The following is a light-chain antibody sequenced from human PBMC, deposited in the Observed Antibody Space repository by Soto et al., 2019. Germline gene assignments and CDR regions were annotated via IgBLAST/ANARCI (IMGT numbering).Light chain of an antibody. CDR2: GAS. CDR1: QSVSSSY. CDR3: QQYGSSPLLT. J-gene: IGKJ1*01. V-gene: IGKV3-20*01. Sequence: EIVLTQSPGTLSLSPGERAPLSCRASQSVSSSYLAWYQQKPGQAPRLLIYGASSRATGIPDRFSGSGSGTDFTLTISRLDPEDFAVYYCQQYGSSPLLTFGQGTKVEIK.